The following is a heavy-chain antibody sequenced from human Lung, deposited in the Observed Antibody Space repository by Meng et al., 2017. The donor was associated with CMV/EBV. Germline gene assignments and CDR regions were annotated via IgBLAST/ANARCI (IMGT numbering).Heavy chain of an antibody. D-gene: IGHD3-3*01. CDR1: GGSMNNYF. J-gene: IGHJ5*02. V-gene: IGHV4-59*01. CDR2: IHSSGST. Sequence: SETLSLXXAVSGGSMNNYFWSWIRQPPGKGLEWIGYIHSSGSTNYSPSLKSRVSISVDRSKNQFSLKLTSVTATDTAVYYFARDHVPISGVVPRGFDPWGQGXPVTVSS. CDR3: ARDHVPISGVVPRGFDP.